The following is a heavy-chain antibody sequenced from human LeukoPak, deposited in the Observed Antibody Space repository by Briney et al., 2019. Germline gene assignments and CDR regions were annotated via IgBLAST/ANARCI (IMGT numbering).Heavy chain of an antibody. J-gene: IGHJ6*03. CDR3: AKMEGQRLYDYCMDV. D-gene: IGHD3-3*01. CDR1: GFTFSSYA. Sequence: GGSLRLSCAASGFTFSSYAMSWVRQAPGKGLEWVSAMSGSGYYTYYVESVKGRFTISRDNSKDTLYLHMNSLRADDTAVYYCAKMEGQRLYDYCMDVWGRGTTVTVSS. CDR2: MSGSGYYT. V-gene: IGHV3-23*01.